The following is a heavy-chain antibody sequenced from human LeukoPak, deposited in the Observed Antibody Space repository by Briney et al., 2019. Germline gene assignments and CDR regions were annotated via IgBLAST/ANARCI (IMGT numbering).Heavy chain of an antibody. CDR3: AKDRSGYYQYYFDY. CDR2: ISGSGGTT. D-gene: IGHD3-22*01. V-gene: IGHV3-23*01. CDR1: GFTFSSYA. Sequence: GGSLRLSCAASGFTFSSYAMSWVRQAPGKGLEWVSTISGSGGTTYYADSVKGRFTISRDNSKNTLYLQMNSLKADDTAVYYCAKDRSGYYQYYFDYWGQGTLVTVSS. J-gene: IGHJ4*02.